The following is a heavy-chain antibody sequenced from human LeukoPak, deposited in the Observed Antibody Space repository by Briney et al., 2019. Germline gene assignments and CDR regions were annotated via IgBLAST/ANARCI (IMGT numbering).Heavy chain of an antibody. V-gene: IGHV5-51*01. J-gene: IGHJ4*02. CDR3: ASSTIAVAGTGGFDH. D-gene: IGHD6-19*01. Sequence: GESLKISCKGSGYSFTNYWIGWVRQMPGKGLEWMGIIFPADSGTRYSPSFQGQVTISADKSISTAYLQWSSLKASDTAMYYCASSTIAVAGTGGFDHWGQGTLVTVSS. CDR2: IFPADSGT. CDR1: GYSFTNYW.